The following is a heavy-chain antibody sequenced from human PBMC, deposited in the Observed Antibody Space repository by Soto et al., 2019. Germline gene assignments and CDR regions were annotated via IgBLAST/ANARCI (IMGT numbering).Heavy chain of an antibody. V-gene: IGHV3-23*01. CDR3: AKKRSGIYHFDY. Sequence: ETLSLTCTVSGGSISSGDYYWSWVRQAPGKGLEWVSHITTGHSTYYADSVKGRFTISRDNSKSTLFLQMHSLRAEDTAVYYCAKKRSGIYHFDYWGQGTLVTVSS. CDR1: GGSISSGDYY. J-gene: IGHJ4*02. CDR2: ITTGHST. D-gene: IGHD1-26*01.